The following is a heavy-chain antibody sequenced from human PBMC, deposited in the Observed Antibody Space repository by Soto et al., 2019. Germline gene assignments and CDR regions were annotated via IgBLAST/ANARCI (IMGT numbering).Heavy chain of an antibody. CDR1: GGSISSGDYY. CDR2: IYYSGST. CDR3: ASNTVTRGWYCDY. D-gene: IGHD4-17*01. V-gene: IGHV4-30-4*01. J-gene: IGHJ4*02. Sequence: QVQLQESGPGLVKPSQTLSLTCTVSGGSISSGDYYWSWIRQPPGKGLEWIGYIYYSGSTYYNPSLKSRFTISVDTSKTQFSLKLSSVTAADTAVYYCASNTVTRGWYCDYWGQGTLVTVSS.